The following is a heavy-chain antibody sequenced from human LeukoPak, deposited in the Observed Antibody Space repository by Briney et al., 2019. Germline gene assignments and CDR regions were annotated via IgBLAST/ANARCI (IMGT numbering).Heavy chain of an antibody. CDR1: GGSITTRNYY. D-gene: IGHD6-19*01. Sequence: SETLSLTCSVSGGSITTRNYYWAWIRQTPGKELEWIGTISHGGTTYYNPSLKSRVTISVDTSKNQFSLKLSSVTAADTAVYYCARATYSSGWYSFDYWGQGTLVTVSS. V-gene: IGHV4-39*07. J-gene: IGHJ4*02. CDR2: ISHGGTT. CDR3: ARATYSSGWYSFDY.